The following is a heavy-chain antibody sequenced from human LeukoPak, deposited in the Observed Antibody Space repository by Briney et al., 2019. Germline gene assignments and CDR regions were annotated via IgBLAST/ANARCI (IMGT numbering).Heavy chain of an antibody. D-gene: IGHD6-6*01. V-gene: IGHV1-18*01. J-gene: IGHJ4*02. CDR2: ISAYNGNT. CDR1: GYTFTSYG. Sequence: ASVKVSCKASGYTFTSYGISWVRQAPGQGLEWMGWISAYNGNTNYAQKLQGRVTITTDTSTSTAYMELSSLRSEDTAVYYCARGRIAAIFDYWGQGTLVTVSS. CDR3: ARGRIAAIFDY.